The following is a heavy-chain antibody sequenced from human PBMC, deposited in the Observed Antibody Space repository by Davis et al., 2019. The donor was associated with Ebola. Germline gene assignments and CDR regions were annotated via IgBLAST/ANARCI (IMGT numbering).Heavy chain of an antibody. CDR3: ARANTGMVPPAIDS. Sequence: MPSETLSLTFTVPGGSISSYYWNWIRQAPGKGLEWIGDIYYSGSTNYNPSLKSRVTISVDTSKNQFSLRLSSVTTADTAVYYCARANTGMVPPAIDSWGRGTLVTVSS. CDR2: IYYSGST. V-gene: IGHV4-59*01. D-gene: IGHD5-18*01. CDR1: GGSISSYY. J-gene: IGHJ4*02.